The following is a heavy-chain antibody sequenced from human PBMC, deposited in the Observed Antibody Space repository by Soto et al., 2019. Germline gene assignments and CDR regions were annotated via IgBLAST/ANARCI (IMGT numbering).Heavy chain of an antibody. D-gene: IGHD2-15*01. CDR2: IYWDDDK. Sequence: QITLKESGPTLVKPTQTLTLTCTFSGFSLSTSGVGVGWLRHPPGKALECLALIYWDDDKRYSPSLKSRLTITKDTSKNQVVITMTNIDPVDTATYYCENRHSYCSGYRCYSGFEYWGQGTLVTVSS. CDR1: GFSLSTSGVG. V-gene: IGHV2-5*02. J-gene: IGHJ4*02. CDR3: ENRHSYCSGYRCYSGFEY.